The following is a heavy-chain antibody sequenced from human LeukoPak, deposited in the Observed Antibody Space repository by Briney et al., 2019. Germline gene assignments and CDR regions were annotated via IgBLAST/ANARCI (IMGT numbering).Heavy chain of an antibody. V-gene: IGHV3-23*01. D-gene: IGHD7-27*01. CDR2: ISGSDDST. J-gene: IGHJ4*02. CDR1: GFTFSTYG. Sequence: GGSLRLSCAASGFTFSTYGMIWVRQAPGKGLECVSTISGSDDSTNYADSVKGRFTVSRDNSKNTLYLLMNSLRAEDTARYYCARDPNWGSGYWGQGTPVTVSS. CDR3: ARDPNWGSGY.